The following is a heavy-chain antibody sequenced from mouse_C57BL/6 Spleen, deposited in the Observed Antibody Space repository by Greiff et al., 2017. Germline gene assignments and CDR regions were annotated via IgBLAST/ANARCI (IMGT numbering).Heavy chain of an antibody. D-gene: IGHD1-1*01. CDR2: IDPSDSYT. J-gene: IGHJ3*01. V-gene: IGHV1-69*01. Sequence: QVQLQQPGAELVMPGASVKLSCKASGYTFTSYWMHWVKQRPGQGLEWIGEIDPSDSYTNYNQKFKGKSTLTVDKSSSTAYMQLSSLTSEDAAVDYCARDYYGSPWCAYWGQGTLVTVSA. CDR3: ARDYYGSPWCAY. CDR1: GYTFTSYW.